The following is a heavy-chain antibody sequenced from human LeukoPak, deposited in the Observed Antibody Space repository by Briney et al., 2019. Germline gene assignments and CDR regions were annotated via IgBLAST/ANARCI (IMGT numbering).Heavy chain of an antibody. Sequence: PGGSLRLSCAASGFTFSSYAMHWVRQAPGKGLEWVAAISYDGSNKYYADFVKGRFTISRDNSKNTLYLQMNSLRAEDTAVYYCARVSRFPTIFGVVIIAPGGMDVWGQGTTVTVSS. CDR3: ARVSRFPTIFGVVIIAPGGMDV. CDR1: GFTFSSYA. D-gene: IGHD3-3*01. CDR2: ISYDGSNK. V-gene: IGHV3-30*04. J-gene: IGHJ6*02.